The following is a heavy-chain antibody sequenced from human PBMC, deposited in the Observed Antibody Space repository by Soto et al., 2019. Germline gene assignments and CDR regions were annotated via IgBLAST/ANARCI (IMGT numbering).Heavy chain of an antibody. Sequence: VKVSCKASGGTFSSYAISWVRQAPGQGLEWMGGIIPIFGTANYAQKFQGRVTITADESTSTAYMELSSLRSEDTAVYYCARVLGYCSSTSCYTGNDYWGQGTLVTVSS. J-gene: IGHJ4*02. CDR1: GGTFSSYA. D-gene: IGHD2-2*02. CDR3: ARVLGYCSSTSCYTGNDY. V-gene: IGHV1-69*13. CDR2: IIPIFGTA.